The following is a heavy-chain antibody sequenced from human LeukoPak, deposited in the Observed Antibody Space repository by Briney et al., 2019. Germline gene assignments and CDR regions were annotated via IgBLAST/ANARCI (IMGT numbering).Heavy chain of an antibody. Sequence: GGSLRLSXAASGFTFSSNYMSWIRQAPGKGLEWVSVIYSGGSTYYTDSVKGRFTISRDNSKNTLYLQMNSLRAEDTAVYYCARRDYSKPLDYWGQGTLVTVSS. V-gene: IGHV3-66*02. J-gene: IGHJ4*02. CDR1: GFTFSSNY. CDR3: ARRDYSKPLDY. CDR2: IYSGGST. D-gene: IGHD4-11*01.